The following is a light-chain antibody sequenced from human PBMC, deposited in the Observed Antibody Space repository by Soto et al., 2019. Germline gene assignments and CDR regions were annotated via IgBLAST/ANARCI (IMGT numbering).Light chain of an antibody. CDR1: SSDVGGYNF. CDR3: SSYTSSSTYV. V-gene: IGLV2-14*03. Sequence: QSALTQPASVSGSPGQSITISCTGTSSDVGGYNFVSWYQHHPGKAPKLMIYDVSNRPSGVSNRFSGSKSGNTASLTISGLQADDEAEYYCSSYTSSSTYVFGTGTKLTVL. CDR2: DVS. J-gene: IGLJ1*01.